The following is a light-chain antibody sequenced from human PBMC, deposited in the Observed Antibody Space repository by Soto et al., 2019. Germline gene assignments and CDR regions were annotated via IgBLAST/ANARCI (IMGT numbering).Light chain of an antibody. CDR1: SSDVGGSNF. J-gene: IGLJ3*02. V-gene: IGLV2-14*01. Sequence: QSALTQPASVSGSPGQSITISCTGTSSDVGGSNFVSWFQQHPGKAPKLMIYEVSNRPSGVSNRFSASKSGNTASLTISGLQAEDEAYYYCSSYTSSNTHVFGGGTKVTVL. CDR2: EVS. CDR3: SSYTSSNTHV.